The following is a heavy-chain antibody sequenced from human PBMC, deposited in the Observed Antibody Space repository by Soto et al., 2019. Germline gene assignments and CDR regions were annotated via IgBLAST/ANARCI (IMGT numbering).Heavy chain of an antibody. CDR1: GFTFSRYS. Sequence: EVQVVESGGGLVKPGGSLRLSCAASGFTFSRYSMNWVRQAPGKGLEWVSYISSSSNYIYYADSVKGRFTISRDNAKSSLYVQKNSLRAEDTAVYYCAREVVVLGGSDDGCQGTTVVVSS. CDR2: ISSSSNYI. D-gene: IGHD3-22*01. J-gene: IGHJ6*02. CDR3: AREVVVLGGSDD. V-gene: IGHV3-21*01.